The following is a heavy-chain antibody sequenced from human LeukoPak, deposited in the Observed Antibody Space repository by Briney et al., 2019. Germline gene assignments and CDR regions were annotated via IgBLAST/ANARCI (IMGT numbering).Heavy chain of an antibody. CDR2: IYYSGST. CDR1: GGSISSSSYY. J-gene: IGHJ4*02. Sequence: SETPSLTCTVPGGSISSSSYYWGWIRQPPGKGLEWIGRIYYSGSTYYNPSLKSRVTISVDTSKNQFSLKLSSVTAADTAVYYCARQPDDYGDYGGGVDYWGQGTLVTVSS. CDR3: ARQPDDYGDYGGGVDY. D-gene: IGHD4-17*01. V-gene: IGHV4-39*01.